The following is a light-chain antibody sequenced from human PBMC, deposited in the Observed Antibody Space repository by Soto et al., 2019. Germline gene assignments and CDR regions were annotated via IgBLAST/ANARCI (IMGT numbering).Light chain of an antibody. CDR1: SSDIGGYNY. V-gene: IGLV2-8*01. J-gene: IGLJ2*01. CDR2: EVN. Sequence: QSALTQPASVSGSPGQSITISCTGTSSDIGGYNYVSWYQQHPGKAPKLMIYEVNKRPSGVPDRFSGSKSGNTASLTVSGLQAEDEADYYCASHAGRKNIIFGGGTKVTVL. CDR3: ASHAGRKNII.